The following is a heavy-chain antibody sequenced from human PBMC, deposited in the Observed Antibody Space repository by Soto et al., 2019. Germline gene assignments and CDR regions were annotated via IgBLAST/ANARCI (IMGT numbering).Heavy chain of an antibody. CDR1: GDSIGSGSNS. D-gene: IGHD2-2*01. CDR2: IFRSGSS. CDR3: VRGLGYCSTNTCSEDWFDP. V-gene: IGHV4-30-2*06. Sequence: SETLSLTCAVSGDSIGSGSNSWSWVRQSPGKGLEWIGYIFRSGSSFFNPSLRSRLTMSVDTSKNQFSLRLSSVTAADTALYYCVRGLGYCSTNTCSEDWFDPWGPGILVTVSS. J-gene: IGHJ5*02.